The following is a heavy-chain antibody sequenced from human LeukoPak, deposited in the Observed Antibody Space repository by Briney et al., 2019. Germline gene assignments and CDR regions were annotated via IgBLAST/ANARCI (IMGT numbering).Heavy chain of an antibody. CDR3: ARDREYYGMDV. Sequence: PSETLSLTCTVSGGSISSSSYYWGWIRQPPGKGLEWIGSIYYSGSTYYNPSLKSRVTISVDTSKNQFSLKLSSVTAADTAVYYCARDREYYGMDVWGQGTTVTVSS. V-gene: IGHV4-39*02. CDR1: GGSISSSSYY. D-gene: IGHD1-26*01. J-gene: IGHJ6*02. CDR2: IYYSGST.